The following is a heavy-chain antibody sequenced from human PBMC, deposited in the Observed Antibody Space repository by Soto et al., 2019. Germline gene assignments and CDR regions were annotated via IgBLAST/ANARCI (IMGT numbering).Heavy chain of an antibody. CDR1: GGTFSSYA. V-gene: IGHV1-69*13. D-gene: IGHD6-13*01. Sequence: SVKVSCKASGGTFSSYAISWVRQAPGQGLEWMGGIIPIFGTANYAQKFQGRVTITADESTSTAYMELSSLRSEDTAVYYCASPPAAAGTLEYYYYGMDVWGQGTTVTVSS. CDR3: ASPPAAAGTLEYYYYGMDV. CDR2: IIPIFGTA. J-gene: IGHJ6*02.